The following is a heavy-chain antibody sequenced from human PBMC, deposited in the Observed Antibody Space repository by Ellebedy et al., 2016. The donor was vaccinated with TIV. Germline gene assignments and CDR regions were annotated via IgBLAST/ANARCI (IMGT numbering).Heavy chain of an antibody. CDR2: IIPIFGTA. CDR3: VRGTIFGVVIMDWFDP. V-gene: IGHV1-69*13. Sequence: SVKVSXXASGGTFSSYAISWVRQAPGQGLEWMGGIIPIFGTANYAQKFQGRVTITADESTSTAYMELSSLRSEDTAVYYCVRGTIFGVVIMDWFDPWGQGTLVTVSS. D-gene: IGHD3-3*01. CDR1: GGTFSSYA. J-gene: IGHJ5*02.